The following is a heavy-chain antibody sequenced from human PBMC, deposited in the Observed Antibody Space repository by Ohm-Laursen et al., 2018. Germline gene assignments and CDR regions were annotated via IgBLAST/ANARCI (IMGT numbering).Heavy chain of an antibody. V-gene: IGHV1-18*01. Sequence: ASVTASCQASGYSFSTYAINCARQAPGQGLEWMGWISSYNGNTKYAEKVQGRVTMTTDTSTSTAYMELRSLRSDDTAVYYCARGIGSMVRGLVINVNSWLDPWGQGTLVTVSS. J-gene: IGHJ5*02. D-gene: IGHD3-10*01. CDR2: ISSYNGNT. CDR3: ARGIGSMVRGLVINVNSWLDP. CDR1: GYSFSTYA.